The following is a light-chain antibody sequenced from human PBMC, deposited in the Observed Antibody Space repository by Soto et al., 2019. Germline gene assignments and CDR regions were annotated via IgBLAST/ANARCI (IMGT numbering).Light chain of an antibody. Sequence: EIVLPQSPGTLSLSPGERATLSCRASQSVSNNYLAWYQQKPGQAPRLLIYGASNRATGIPDRFSGSGSGTDFTLTNSSLQSEDFAVYYCQQYNNWPPLTFGGGTKVDIK. CDR1: QSVSNNY. CDR3: QQYNNWPPLT. V-gene: IGKV3-20*01. J-gene: IGKJ4*01. CDR2: GAS.